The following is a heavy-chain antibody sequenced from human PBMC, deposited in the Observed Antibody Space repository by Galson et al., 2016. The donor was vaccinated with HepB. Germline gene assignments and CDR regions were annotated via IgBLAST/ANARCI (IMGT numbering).Heavy chain of an antibody. CDR3: ARRPPEDGDSSGGNY. CDR2: IYPSDSDA. D-gene: IGHD4-17*01. V-gene: IGHV5-51*01. J-gene: IGHJ4*02. Sequence: QSGAEVKKPGESLRISCKASGYTFGNYWIGWVRQLPGKGLEWMGIIYPSDSDARYSPSFEGQVTISADKSINTAYLQWNSLQASDTAMFYCARRPPEDGDSSGGNYWCQGTLVTVSS. CDR1: GYTFGNYW.